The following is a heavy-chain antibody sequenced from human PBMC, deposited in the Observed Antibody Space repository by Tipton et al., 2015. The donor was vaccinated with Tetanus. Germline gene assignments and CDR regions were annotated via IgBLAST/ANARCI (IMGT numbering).Heavy chain of an antibody. V-gene: IGHV3-48*03. Sequence: SLRLSCAAYGFTFSNSPLAWVRQAPGKGLEWVSYINSGGTTIYYSDSVKGRFTISRDNAKNTLYLQMNSLRAEDTAVYYCARDSSMAVADPILWYWGQGTLVTVSS. CDR1: GFTFSNSP. CDR2: INSGGTTI. CDR3: ARDSSMAVADPILWY. J-gene: IGHJ4*02. D-gene: IGHD6-19*01.